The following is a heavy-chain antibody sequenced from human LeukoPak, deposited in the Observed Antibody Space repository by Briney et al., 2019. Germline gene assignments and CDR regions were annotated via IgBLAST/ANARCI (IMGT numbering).Heavy chain of an antibody. J-gene: IGHJ3*02. D-gene: IGHD6-6*01. CDR2: INHSGST. CDR3: ARHALGGRGAARHKTHAFDI. Sequence: PSETLSLTCAVYGGSFSGYYWSWIRQPPGKGLEWIGEINHSGSTNYNPSLKSRVTISVDTSKNQFSLKLSSVTAADTAVYYCARHALGGRGAARHKTHAFDIWGQGTMVTVSS. V-gene: IGHV4-34*01. CDR1: GGSFSGYY.